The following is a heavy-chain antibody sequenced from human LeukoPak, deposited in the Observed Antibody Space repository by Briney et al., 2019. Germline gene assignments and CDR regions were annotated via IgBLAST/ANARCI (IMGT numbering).Heavy chain of an antibody. CDR3: ARSGVLSKRSGREYDYYYYYGMDV. Sequence: PTGGSLRLSCAASGFTFSSYWMSWVRQAPGKGLEWVANIKRDGSEKYYVDSVKGRFTISRDNAKNSLYLQMNSLRVEDTAVYYCARSGVLSKRSGREYDYYYYYGMDVWGQGTTVTVSS. CDR1: GFTFSSYW. J-gene: IGHJ6*02. V-gene: IGHV3-7*01. CDR2: IKRDGSEK. D-gene: IGHD3-10*01.